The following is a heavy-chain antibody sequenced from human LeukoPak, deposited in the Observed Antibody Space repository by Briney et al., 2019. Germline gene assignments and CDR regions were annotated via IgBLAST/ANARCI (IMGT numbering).Heavy chain of an antibody. V-gene: IGHV7-4-1*02. D-gene: IGHD6-13*01. Sequence: ASVTVSCKTSGYTFTDYYIHWLRQAPGQGLEWMGWINTNTGNPTYAQGFTGRFVFSLDTSVSTAYLQISSLKAEDTAAYYCARAGRGGIAAAASLYWGQGTLVTVSS. CDR3: ARAGRGGIAAAASLY. J-gene: IGHJ4*02. CDR2: INTNTGNP. CDR1: GYTFTDYY.